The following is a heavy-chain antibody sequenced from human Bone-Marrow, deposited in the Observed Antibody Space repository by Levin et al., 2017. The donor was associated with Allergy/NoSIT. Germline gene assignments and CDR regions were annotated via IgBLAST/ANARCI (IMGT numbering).Heavy chain of an antibody. CDR2: IIPIIGVT. CDR1: GGTFSGYG. D-gene: IGHD2-8*02. J-gene: IGHJ4*02. CDR3: AREPPGPYYFDS. V-gene: IGHV1-69*04. Sequence: SVKVSCKSSGGTFSGYGIHWVRQAPGQGLEWMGNIIPIIGVTNFAQRLQGRVTITADKSTDEAYMELRSLRSDDTAVYYCAREPPGPYYFDSWGLGTLVTVSS.